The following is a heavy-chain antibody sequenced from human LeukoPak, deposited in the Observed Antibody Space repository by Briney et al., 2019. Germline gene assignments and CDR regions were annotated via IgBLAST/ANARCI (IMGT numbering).Heavy chain of an antibody. D-gene: IGHD3-22*01. J-gene: IGHJ4*02. CDR3: ARESYGDYYDSSGYIDY. V-gene: IGHV5-51*01. CDR2: IYPGDSDT. Sequence: GESLKISCKGSGYSFTSYWIGWVRQMPGKGLEWMGIIYPGDSDTRYSPSFQGQVTISADRSISTAYLQWSSLKASDTAMYYCARESYGDYYDSSGYIDYWGQGTLVTVSS. CDR1: GYSFTSYW.